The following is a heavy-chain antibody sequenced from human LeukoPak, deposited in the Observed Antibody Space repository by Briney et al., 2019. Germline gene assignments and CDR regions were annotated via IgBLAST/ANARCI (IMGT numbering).Heavy chain of an antibody. CDR3: ARDPRGYSSSWPFDY. CDR2: INPNSGGT. V-gene: IGHV1-2*02. J-gene: IGHJ4*02. D-gene: IGHD6-13*01. CDR1: GYTFTNYY. Sequence: ASVKVSCKASGYTFTNYYMHWLRQAPGQGLEWMGWINPNSGGTNYAQKFQGRVTMTRDTSISTAYMELSRLRSDDTAVYYCARDPRGYSSSWPFDYWGQGTLVTVSS.